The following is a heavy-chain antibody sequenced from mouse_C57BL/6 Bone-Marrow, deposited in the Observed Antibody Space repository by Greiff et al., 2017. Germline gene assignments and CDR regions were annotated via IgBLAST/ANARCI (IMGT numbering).Heavy chain of an antibody. CDR2: IDPSDSYT. D-gene: IGHD1-1*01. J-gene: IGHJ2*01. CDR3: ARGEDYYGSRSFDY. V-gene: IGHV1-59*01. CDR1: GYTFTSYW. Sequence: VQLQQSGAELVRPGTSVKLSCKASGYTFTSYWMNWVKQRPGQGLEWIGVIDPSDSYTNYNQKFKGKATLTVDTSSSTAYMQLSSLTSEDSAVYYCARGEDYYGSRSFDYWGQGTTLTVSS.